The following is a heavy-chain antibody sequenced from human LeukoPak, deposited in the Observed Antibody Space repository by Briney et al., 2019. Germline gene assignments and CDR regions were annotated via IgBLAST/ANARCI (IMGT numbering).Heavy chain of an antibody. Sequence: GGSLRLSCAGGFTFSDYSMNWIRQAPGKGLEWVSYISSSSTVYYTDSVKGRFTISRDNAKRSLYLQMNSLRAEDTAVYYCVGWGSDESWGQGTLVTVSS. D-gene: IGHD3-10*01. CDR3: VGWGSDES. CDR1: GFTFSDYS. V-gene: IGHV3-48*01. CDR2: ISSSSTV. J-gene: IGHJ5*02.